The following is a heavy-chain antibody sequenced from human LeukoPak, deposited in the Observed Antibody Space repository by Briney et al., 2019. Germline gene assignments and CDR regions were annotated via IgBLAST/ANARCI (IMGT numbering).Heavy chain of an antibody. D-gene: IGHD3-16*02. CDR3: ARDSSIMITFGGVIDPRDDAFDI. CDR2: INPSGGST. V-gene: IGHV1-46*01. Sequence: GASVKVSCKASGYTFTSYYMHWVRQAPGQGLEWMGIINPSGGSTSYAQKFQGRVTMTRDTSTSTVYMELSSLRSDDTAVYYCARDSSIMITFGGVIDPRDDAFDIWGQGTMVTVSS. J-gene: IGHJ3*02. CDR1: GYTFTSYY.